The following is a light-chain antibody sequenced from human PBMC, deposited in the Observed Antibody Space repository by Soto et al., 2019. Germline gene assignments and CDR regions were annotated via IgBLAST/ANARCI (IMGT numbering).Light chain of an antibody. Sequence: DIQMTQSPSTLSASVGDTVTITCRASQTISSWLAWYQQKPGKAPKLLIYKASSLESGVPSRFSGSGSGTEFTLTISSLQPDDFATYYCQQYNGYPWTFGQGTKVDI. CDR3: QQYNGYPWT. CDR1: QTISSW. V-gene: IGKV1-5*03. J-gene: IGKJ1*01. CDR2: KAS.